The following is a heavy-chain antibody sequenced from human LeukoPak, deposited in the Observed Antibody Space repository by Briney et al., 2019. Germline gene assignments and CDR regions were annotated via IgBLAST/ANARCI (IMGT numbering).Heavy chain of an antibody. Sequence: SETLSLTCTVSGDSISSYYWSWLRQPAGKGLEWIGRICPGASTHYNPSLTSRRTMSVDTYKNQCSLRLSSVPASDTAVYFCARDDLRYCGGDCYLTLDHWSPGTLVTVSS. CDR3: ARDDLRYCGGDCYLTLDH. CDR1: GDSISSYY. CDR2: ICPGAST. D-gene: IGHD2-21*02. V-gene: IGHV4-4*07. J-gene: IGHJ4*02.